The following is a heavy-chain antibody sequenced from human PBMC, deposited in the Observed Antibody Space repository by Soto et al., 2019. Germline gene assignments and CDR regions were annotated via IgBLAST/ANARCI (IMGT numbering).Heavy chain of an antibody. CDR2: IYWDDDK. J-gene: IGHJ6*02. V-gene: IGHV2-5*02. CDR3: VQSRCGGDCLQSYSSHSYYGLDV. CDR1: GFSLSTSGVG. Sequence: SGPTLVNPTQTLTLTCTFSGFSLSTSGVGVGWIRQPPGKALEWLALIYWDDDKRYSPSVKSRLTITKDTSKNQVVLTMTNMDPVHTATYYCVQSRCGGDCLQSYSSHSYYGLDVWGQGTTVPVSS. D-gene: IGHD2-21*02.